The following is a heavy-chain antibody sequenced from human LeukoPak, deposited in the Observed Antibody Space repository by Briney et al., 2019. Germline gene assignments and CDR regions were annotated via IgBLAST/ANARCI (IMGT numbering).Heavy chain of an antibody. CDR2: ISWNSGSI. Sequence: PGRSLRLSCAASGFTFDDYAMHWVRQAPGKGLEWVSGISWNSGSIGYADSVKGRFTISRDNAKNSLYLQMNSLRAEDTALYYCAKVEDYYYYMDVWVKGTTVTVSS. CDR3: AKVEDYYYYMDV. V-gene: IGHV3-9*01. CDR1: GFTFDDYA. J-gene: IGHJ6*03.